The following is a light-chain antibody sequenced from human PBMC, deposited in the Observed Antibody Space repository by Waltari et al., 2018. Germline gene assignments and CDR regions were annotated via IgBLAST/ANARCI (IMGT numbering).Light chain of an antibody. V-gene: IGLV1-51*01. Sequence: RSSNIGNYFVSWYHQLPGATPKLLIYDNNKRPSGIPDRFSASKSGTSATLDITGLQAEDEADYYCCSYVRDITWVFGGGTKLTVL. CDR1: SSNIGNYF. CDR3: CSYVRDITWV. CDR2: DNN. J-gene: IGLJ3*02.